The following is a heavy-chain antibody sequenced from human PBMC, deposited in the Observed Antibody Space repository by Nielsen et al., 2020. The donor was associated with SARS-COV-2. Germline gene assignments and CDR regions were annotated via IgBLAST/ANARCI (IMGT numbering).Heavy chain of an antibody. CDR1: GGSISSSSYY. D-gene: IGHD6-13*01. J-gene: IGHJ5*02. CDR3: ARLDSSSWYKQNWFDP. CDR2: IYYSGST. Sequence: SETLSLTCTVSGGSISSSSYYWGWIRQPPGKGLEWIGSIYYSGSTYYNPSLKSRVTISVDTSKNQFSLKLSSVTAADTAVYYCARLDSSSWYKQNWFDPWGQGTLVTVSS. V-gene: IGHV4-39*01.